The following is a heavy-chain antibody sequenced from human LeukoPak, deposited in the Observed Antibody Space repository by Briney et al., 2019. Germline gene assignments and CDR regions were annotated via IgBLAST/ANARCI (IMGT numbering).Heavy chain of an antibody. CDR2: IYYSGST. J-gene: IGHJ5*02. Sequence: SETLSLTCTVSGGSISSSSYYWGWIRQPPGTGLEWIGSIYYSGSTYYNPSLKSRVTIPVDTSKNQFSLKLSSVTAADTAVYYCARRVTTVVTSWFDPWGQGTLVTVSS. CDR3: ARRVTTVVTSWFDP. V-gene: IGHV4-39*01. D-gene: IGHD4-17*01. CDR1: GGSISSSSYY.